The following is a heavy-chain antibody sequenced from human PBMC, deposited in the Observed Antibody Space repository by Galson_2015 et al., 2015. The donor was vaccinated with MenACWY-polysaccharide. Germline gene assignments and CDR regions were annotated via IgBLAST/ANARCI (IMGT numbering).Heavy chain of an antibody. CDR2: IKRKIDGGTA. Sequence: SLRLSCAASGLTFSDAWMSWVRQGPGMGLEWVGHIKRKIDGGTADYAAPVKGRFTISRDDSKNTLYLQMNSVKIEDTAVYYCTRDSSGGYDYWGQGTLVTVSS. V-gene: IGHV3-15*01. D-gene: IGHD2-15*01. CDR3: TRDSSGGYDY. J-gene: IGHJ4*02. CDR1: GLTFSDAW.